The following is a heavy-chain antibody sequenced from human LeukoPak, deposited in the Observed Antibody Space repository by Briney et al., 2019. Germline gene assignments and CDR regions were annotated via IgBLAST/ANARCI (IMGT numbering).Heavy chain of an antibody. Sequence: SETLSLTCTVSGGSISSYYWSRIRQPPGKGLEWIGYIYYSGSTNYNPSLKSRVTISVDTSKNQFSLKLSSVTAADTAVYYCARDKAVSNTWSYYYYGMDVWGQGTTVTVSS. V-gene: IGHV4-59*01. CDR2: IYYSGST. D-gene: IGHD1-1*01. CDR3: ARDKAVSNTWSYYYYGMDV. CDR1: GGSISSYY. J-gene: IGHJ6*02.